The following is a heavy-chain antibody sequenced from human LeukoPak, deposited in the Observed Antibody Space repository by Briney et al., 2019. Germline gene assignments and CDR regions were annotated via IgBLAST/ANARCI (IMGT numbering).Heavy chain of an antibody. J-gene: IGHJ5*02. CDR1: GFSFSDAW. CDR3: ARVPEMGAAAGTWFDP. CDR2: IKSKTDGGTT. V-gene: IGHV3-15*01. Sequence: GGSLRLSCAVSGFSFSDAWMSWVRQTPGKGLEWVGRIKSKTDGGTTDYGALVKGRFTISRDDSTNTLYLQMNSLKSEDTAVYYCARVPEMGAAAGTWFDPWGQGTLVTVSS. D-gene: IGHD6-13*01.